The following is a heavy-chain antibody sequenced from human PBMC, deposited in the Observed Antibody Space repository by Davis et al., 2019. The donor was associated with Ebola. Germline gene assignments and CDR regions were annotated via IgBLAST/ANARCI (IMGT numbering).Heavy chain of an antibody. V-gene: IGHV1-46*01. Sequence: ASVQVSCKASGYTFTSYYIHWVRQAPGQGLKWMGIMNPSAGSTSYAQKFEGRVTMTRDTSTSTVYMELSSLRSEDTAVYYCAIMTNYYVSSGYYNALLYYFDYWGQGTLVTISS. D-gene: IGHD3-22*01. J-gene: IGHJ4*02. CDR1: GYTFTSYY. CDR2: MNPSAGST. CDR3: AIMTNYYVSSGYYNALLYYFDY.